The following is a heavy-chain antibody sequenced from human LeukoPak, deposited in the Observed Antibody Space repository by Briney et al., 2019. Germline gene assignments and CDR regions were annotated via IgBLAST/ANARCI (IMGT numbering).Heavy chain of an antibody. Sequence: GGSLRLSCAASGLTFINAWMTWVRQAPGKGLEWVSSISSSSSYIYYADSVKGRFTISRDNAKNSLYLQMNSLRAEDTAVYYCARDLMDYYDSSGIDYWGQGTLVTVSS. D-gene: IGHD3-22*01. J-gene: IGHJ4*02. V-gene: IGHV3-21*01. CDR2: ISSSSSYI. CDR1: GLTFINAW. CDR3: ARDLMDYYDSSGIDY.